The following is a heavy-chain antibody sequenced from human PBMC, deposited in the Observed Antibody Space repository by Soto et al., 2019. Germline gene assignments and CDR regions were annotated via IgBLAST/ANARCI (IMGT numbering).Heavy chain of an antibody. CDR2: MNPNSGNT. CDR1: CFTLTRYG. CDR3: ASPARNYDFWSGYSFDI. Sequence: GSVKGSCNASCFTLTRYGISWVRQAARQELEWMGWMNPNSGNTGYAQKFQGRVTMTRNTSISTAYMELSSLRSEDTAVYYCASPARNYDFWSGYSFDIWGQGTMVTVSS. D-gene: IGHD3-3*01. V-gene: IGHV1-8*02. J-gene: IGHJ3*02.